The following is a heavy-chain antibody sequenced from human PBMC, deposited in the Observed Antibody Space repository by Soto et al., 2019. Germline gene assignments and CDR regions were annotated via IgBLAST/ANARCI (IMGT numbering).Heavy chain of an antibody. CDR2: IYYSGST. CDR1: GGSISSYY. Sequence: SETLSLTCTVSGGSISSYYWSWIRQPPGKGLEWIGYIYYSGSTNYNPSLKSRVTISVDTSKNQFSLKLSSVTAADTAVYYCAKEGIAVAGSFDYWGQGTLVTVSS. J-gene: IGHJ4*02. V-gene: IGHV4-59*01. D-gene: IGHD6-19*01. CDR3: AKEGIAVAGSFDY.